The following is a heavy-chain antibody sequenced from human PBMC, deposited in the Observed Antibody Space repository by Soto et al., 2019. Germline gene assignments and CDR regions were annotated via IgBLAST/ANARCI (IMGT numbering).Heavy chain of an antibody. Sequence: PSETLSLTCTVSGGSISSSNYYWGWIRQPPGKGLEWIGTIYYSGSTTYHPSLKSRVTISVDTSKNQFSLNLTSVTAADTAVYYCARLGGYYQAFDQWGQGSLVTVSS. V-gene: IGHV4-39*07. CDR2: IYYSGST. D-gene: IGHD3-22*01. CDR3: ARLGGYYQAFDQ. J-gene: IGHJ4*02. CDR1: GGSISSSNYY.